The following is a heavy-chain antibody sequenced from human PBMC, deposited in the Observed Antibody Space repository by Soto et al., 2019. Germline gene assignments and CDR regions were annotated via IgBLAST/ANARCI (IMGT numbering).Heavy chain of an antibody. CDR1: WFSLHTSGKC. Sequence: GAWPKPVKPPQTLPLTCTFSWFSLHTSGKCVSWIPPPPREAMEWLARMDWDDDKYYSTSLNTRLTISKDTSKNQVVLTMTNMDPVDTATYYCARRVITMVRGVPQYYFDYWGQGTLVTVSS. CDR2: MDWDDDK. CDR3: ARRVITMVRGVPQYYFDY. D-gene: IGHD3-10*01. J-gene: IGHJ4*02. V-gene: IGHV2-70*11.